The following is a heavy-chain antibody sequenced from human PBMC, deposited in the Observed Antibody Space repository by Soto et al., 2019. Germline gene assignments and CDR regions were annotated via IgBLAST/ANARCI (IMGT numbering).Heavy chain of an antibody. V-gene: IGHV3-30*18. CDR2: ISYDGSNK. D-gene: IGHD1-26*01. CDR3: AKEVGATYFDY. J-gene: IGHJ4*02. CDR1: GFTFSSYG. Sequence: GGSLRLSCAASGFTFSSYGMHWVRQAPGKGLEWVAVISYDGSNKYYADSVKGRFTISRDNSKNTLYLQMNSLRAEDTAVYYCAKEVGATYFDYWGQGTLVTVSS.